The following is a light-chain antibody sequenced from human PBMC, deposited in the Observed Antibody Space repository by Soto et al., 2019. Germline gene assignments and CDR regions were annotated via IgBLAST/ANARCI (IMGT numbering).Light chain of an antibody. Sequence: IGVSQSPSTLSVSTGERATLSCRASQSVSSNLAWYQQKPGQAPRLLIYGASTRATGIPARFSGSGSGTEFTLTISSLQSEDFAVYYCQQYNNWPRTFAQGTKVDIK. CDR3: QQYNNWPRT. J-gene: IGKJ1*01. CDR2: GAS. CDR1: QSVSSN. V-gene: IGKV3-15*01.